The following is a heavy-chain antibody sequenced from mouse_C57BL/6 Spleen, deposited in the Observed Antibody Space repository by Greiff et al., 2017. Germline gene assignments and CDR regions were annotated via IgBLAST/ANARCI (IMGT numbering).Heavy chain of an antibody. Sequence: VQLQQPGAELVRPGTSVKLSCTASGYTFTSYWMHWVKQRPGQGLEWIGVIDPSDSYTNYNQKVKGKATLTVDTSSSTAYMQLSILTSEDSAVYYCANNYCDYDSHWYFDVWGTGTTVTVSS. D-gene: IGHD2-4*01. CDR1: GYTFTSYW. V-gene: IGHV1-59*01. CDR3: ANNYCDYDSHWYFDV. J-gene: IGHJ1*03. CDR2: IDPSDSYT.